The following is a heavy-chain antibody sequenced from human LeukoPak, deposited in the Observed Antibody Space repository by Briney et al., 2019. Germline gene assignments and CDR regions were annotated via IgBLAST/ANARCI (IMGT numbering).Heavy chain of an antibody. V-gene: IGHV4-39*01. CDR2: IYYSGST. Sequence: SETLSLTCTVSGGSISSSSYYWGWIRQPPGKGLEWIGSIYYSGSTYYNPSLKSRVTISVDTSKNQFSLKLSSVTAADTAVYYCARQELQGGDYWGQGTLVTVSS. CDR3: ARQELQGGDY. J-gene: IGHJ4*02. D-gene: IGHD1-7*01. CDR1: GGSISSSSYY.